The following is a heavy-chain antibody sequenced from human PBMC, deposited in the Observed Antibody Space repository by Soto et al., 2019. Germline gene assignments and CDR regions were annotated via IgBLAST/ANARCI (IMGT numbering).Heavy chain of an antibody. CDR2: ISGSGGST. CDR1: GFTFSSYA. D-gene: IGHD2-21*02. V-gene: IGHV3-23*01. J-gene: IGHJ4*02. Sequence: GGSLRLSCAASGFTFSSYAMSWVRQAPGKGLEWVSAISGSGGSTYYADSVKGRFTISRDNSKNTLYLQMNSLRAEDTALYYCAKDLEIVVVTATLDYWGQGTLVTVSS. CDR3: AKDLEIVVVTATLDY.